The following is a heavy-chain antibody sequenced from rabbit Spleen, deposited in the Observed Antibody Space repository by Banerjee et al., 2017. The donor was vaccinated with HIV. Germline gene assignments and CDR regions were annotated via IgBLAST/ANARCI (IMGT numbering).Heavy chain of an antibody. CDR1: GFDISKNG. CDR3: ARDMGVAAGYYFNL. CDR2: IDPVFGIA. Sequence: QEQLVESGGGLVQPGGSLKLSCTVSGFDISKNGVTWVRQAPGKGLEWIGYIDPVFGIAVYANWVNGRFTISSHNAQNTLYLQLNSLTAADTATYFCARDMGVAAGYYFNLWGPGTLVTVS. D-gene: IGHD4-1*01. V-gene: IGHV1S47*01. J-gene: IGHJ4*01.